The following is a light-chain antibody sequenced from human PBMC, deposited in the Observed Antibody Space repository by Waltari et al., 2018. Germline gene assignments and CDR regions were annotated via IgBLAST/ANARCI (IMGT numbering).Light chain of an antibody. V-gene: IGLV1-40*01. CDR1: SSNIGAGFD. CDR3: QSYDSSLSGWV. CDR2: GDT. J-gene: IGLJ3*02. Sequence: QSVLTQPPSVSGAPGQRIIISCTGSSSNIGAGFDVHWYQQLPGTAPKLLTHGDTNRPSGVPDRFSGSKSGTSASLAITGLQAEDEADYYCQSYDSSLSGWVFGGGTRLTVL.